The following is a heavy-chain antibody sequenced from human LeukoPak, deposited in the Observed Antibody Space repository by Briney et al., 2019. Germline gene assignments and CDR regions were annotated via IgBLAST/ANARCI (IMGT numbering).Heavy chain of an antibody. Sequence: ASVKVSCKASGYTFSDYFMHWVRQAPGQGLEWMGWINPNSGGTNYAQKFQGRVTMTRDTSISTAYMELSRLRSDDTAVYYCARDLLGRVCSGGSCYSEYNWFDPWGQGTLVTASS. CDR3: ARDLLGRVCSGGSCYSEYNWFDP. CDR2: INPNSGGT. V-gene: IGHV1-2*02. D-gene: IGHD2-15*01. CDR1: GYTFSDYF. J-gene: IGHJ5*02.